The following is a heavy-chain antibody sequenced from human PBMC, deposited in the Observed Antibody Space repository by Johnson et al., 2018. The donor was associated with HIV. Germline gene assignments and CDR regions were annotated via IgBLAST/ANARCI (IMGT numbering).Heavy chain of an antibody. CDR3: VRLMTRESTDAFGI. CDR2: VNSDGYST. Sequence: VQLVESGGGLVQPGGSLRLSCAAYGFTLSDYWMHWVRQGTGKGLAWVARVNSDGYSTSYAGSVKGRFTISRDNAKNTLFLEMNSLRAEDTAVYYWVRLMTRESTDAFGIWGQGTMVTVSS. V-gene: IGHV3-74*01. J-gene: IGHJ3*02. D-gene: IGHD5/OR15-5a*01. CDR1: GFTLSDYW.